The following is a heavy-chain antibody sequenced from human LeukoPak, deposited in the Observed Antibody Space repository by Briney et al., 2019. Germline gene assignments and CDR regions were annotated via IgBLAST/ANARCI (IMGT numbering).Heavy chain of an antibody. J-gene: IGHJ1*01. CDR2: IYNSGHT. CDR1: GGSISNYY. Sequence: PSETLSLTCTVSGGSISNYYWSWIRQPAGKGLEWIGYIYNSGHTNYNPSLKSRVTISEDTSKNQLSLKLSSVTAADTAVYYCARAAVTTSRYFQHWGQGTLVTVSS. CDR3: ARAAVTTSRYFQH. D-gene: IGHD4-17*01. V-gene: IGHV4-59*01.